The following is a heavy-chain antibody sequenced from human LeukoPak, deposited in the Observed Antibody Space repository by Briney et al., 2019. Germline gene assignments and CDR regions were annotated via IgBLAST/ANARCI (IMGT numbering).Heavy chain of an antibody. J-gene: IGHJ6*02. D-gene: IGHD3-10*01. CDR2: INPSCGST. CDR3: ASPSYGSGSYSNYYYYGMDV. V-gene: IGHV1-46*01. CDR1: GYTFTSYY. Sequence: ASVKVSCKASGYTFTSYYMHWVRQAPGQGLEWMGIINPSCGSTSYAQKFQGRVTMTRDTSTSTVYTELSSLTSEDTAVYYCASPSYGSGSYSNYYYYGMDVWGQGTTVTVSS.